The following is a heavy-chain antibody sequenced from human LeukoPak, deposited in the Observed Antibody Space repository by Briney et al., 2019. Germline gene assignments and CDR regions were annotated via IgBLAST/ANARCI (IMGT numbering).Heavy chain of an antibody. D-gene: IGHD1-26*01. Sequence: SETLSLTCAVSGYYISSGYYWGWIRQPPGKGLEWIGSIYHSGSTYYNPSLKSRVTMSVDTSKNQFSLKLSSVTAADTAVYYCASPSGSHPYAFDIWGQGTMVTVSS. CDR1: GYYISSGYY. CDR2: IYHSGST. CDR3: ASPSGSHPYAFDI. J-gene: IGHJ3*02. V-gene: IGHV4-38-2*01.